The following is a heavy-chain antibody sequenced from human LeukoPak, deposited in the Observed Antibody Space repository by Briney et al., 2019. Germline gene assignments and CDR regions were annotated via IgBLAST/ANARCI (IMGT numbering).Heavy chain of an antibody. CDR1: GDSISSSSYY. CDR3: ARARRGAGDFDY. CDR2: IYYSGST. V-gene: IGHV4-30-4*08. J-gene: IGHJ4*02. Sequence: PSETLSLTCTVSGDSISSSSYYWGWIRQPPGKGLEWIGYIYYSGSTYYNPSLKSRVTISVDTSKNQFSLKLSSVTAADTAVYYCARARRGAGDFDYWGQGTLVTVSS. D-gene: IGHD6-19*01.